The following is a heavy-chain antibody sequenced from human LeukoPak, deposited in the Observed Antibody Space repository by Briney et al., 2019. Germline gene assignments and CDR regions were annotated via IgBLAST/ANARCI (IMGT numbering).Heavy chain of an antibody. Sequence: GESLKISCSGSGYXFTSYWISWVRQMPGRGLEWMGTIDLSDSYTNYSPSFQDHVTISADKSITTAYLQWSSLKASDTAMYYCARHGTGFSGPDSFDYWGQGTLVTVSS. CDR3: ARHGTGFSGPDSFDY. D-gene: IGHD3-9*01. J-gene: IGHJ4*02. CDR2: IDLSDSYT. V-gene: IGHV5-10-1*01. CDR1: GYXFTSYW.